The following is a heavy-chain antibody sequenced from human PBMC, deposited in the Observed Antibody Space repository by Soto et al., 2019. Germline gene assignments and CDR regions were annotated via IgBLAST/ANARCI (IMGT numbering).Heavy chain of an antibody. Sequence: GGSLRLSFAPSAFIFTRNSMHSVRQAPGKGLEWVPSISSTTNYIYYGDSMKGRLTISRDNAKNSLYLEMNSLRAEDTAVYYCARESEDLTSNFDYWGQGTLVTVSS. V-gene: IGHV3-21*06. CDR3: ARESEDLTSNFDY. CDR1: AFIFTRNS. CDR2: ISSTTNYI. J-gene: IGHJ4*02.